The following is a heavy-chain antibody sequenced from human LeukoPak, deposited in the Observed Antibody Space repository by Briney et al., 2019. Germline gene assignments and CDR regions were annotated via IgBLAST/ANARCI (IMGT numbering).Heavy chain of an antibody. D-gene: IGHD3-9*01. CDR2: VKQDGSEK. CDR3: ATDIRSSPLGF. V-gene: IGHV3-7*01. CDR1: GFTFTNYW. Sequence: GGSLRLSCEASGFTFTNYWMNWVRQAPGKGLEWLANVKQDGSEKNYVDSVKGRLTISRDNAKNSVYLQLNSLRADDTGLYYCATDIRSSPLGFWGHGTLVTVSS. J-gene: IGHJ4*01.